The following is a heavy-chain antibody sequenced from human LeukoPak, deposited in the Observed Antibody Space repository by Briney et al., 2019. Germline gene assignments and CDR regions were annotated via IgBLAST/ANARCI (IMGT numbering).Heavy chain of an antibody. CDR3: APRQGYGLY. CDR2: ISSSSSTI. CDR1: GFTFSSYS. J-gene: IGHJ4*02. Sequence: GGSLRLSCAASGFTFSSYSMNWVRQAPGKGLEWVSYISSSSSTIYYADSVKGRFTISRDNAKNPLYLQMNSLRAEDTAVYYCAPRQGYGLYWGQGTLVTVSS. D-gene: IGHD5-18*01. V-gene: IGHV3-48*01.